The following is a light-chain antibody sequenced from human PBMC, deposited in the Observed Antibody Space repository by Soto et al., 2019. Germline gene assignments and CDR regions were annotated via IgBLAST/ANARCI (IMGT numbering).Light chain of an antibody. CDR3: SSYTSTSSYV. CDR1: SSYIGDYND. Sequence: QSALTQPASVSGSPGQAITISCTGTSSYIGDYNDVSWYQHHPGQAPKLMTYAVSNPPSGISNRFSGSKSGNTASLTISGLQADDEADYYCSSYTSTSSYVFGTGTKVTV. V-gene: IGLV2-14*01. J-gene: IGLJ1*01. CDR2: AVS.